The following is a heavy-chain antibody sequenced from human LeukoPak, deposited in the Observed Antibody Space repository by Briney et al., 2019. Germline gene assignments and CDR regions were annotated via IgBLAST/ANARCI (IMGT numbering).Heavy chain of an antibody. CDR2: ISYDGSNK. V-gene: IGHV3-30-3*01. CDR1: GFTFSSYA. D-gene: IGHD2/OR15-2a*01. J-gene: IGHJ4*02. CDR3: AREDSRNMYYFDY. Sequence: GRSLRLSCAASGFTFSSYAMHWVRQAPGKGLEWVAVISYDGSNKYYADSVKGRFTISRDNSKNTLYLQMNGLRAEDTAVYYCAREDSRNMYYFDYWGQGTLVTVSS.